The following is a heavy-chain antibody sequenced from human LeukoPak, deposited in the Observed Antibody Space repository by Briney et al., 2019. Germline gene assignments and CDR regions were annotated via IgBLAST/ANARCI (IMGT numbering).Heavy chain of an antibody. CDR2: IKQDGSEK. V-gene: IGHV3-7*04. Sequence: GGSLRLSCAASGFTSSSNWMSWVREDPGKGPEWVANIKQDGSEKLYVDSVKGRFTISRDNAKNSLYLQMDSLRAEDTAVYYCARATVTDSYFDYWGQGTLVTVSS. D-gene: IGHD4-17*01. CDR3: ARATVTDSYFDY. J-gene: IGHJ4*02. CDR1: GFTSSSNW.